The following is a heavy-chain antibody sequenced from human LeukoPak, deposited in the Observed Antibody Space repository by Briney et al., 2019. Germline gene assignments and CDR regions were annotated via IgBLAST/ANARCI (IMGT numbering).Heavy chain of an antibody. CDR2: IGGNGDTT. CDR1: GFNFRNYP. D-gene: IGHD2-2*01. V-gene: IGHV3-64D*06. CDR3: VKDEGYCSSVSCSPSY. J-gene: IGHJ4*02. Sequence: GGSLRLSCAASGFNFRNYPMHWVRQAPGKGLEYVSAIGGNGDTTYYEDSVKGRVTISRDNSKNTPYLQLSSLRVEDTAVYYCVKDEGYCSSVSCSPSYRGQGTLVTVSS.